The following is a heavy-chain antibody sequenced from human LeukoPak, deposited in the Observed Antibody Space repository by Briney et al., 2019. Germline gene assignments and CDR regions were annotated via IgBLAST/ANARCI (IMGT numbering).Heavy chain of an antibody. D-gene: IGHD5-24*01. Sequence: SEPLSLTCIVSGGSISSSSDYWGWIRQPPGKGLEWIGSIYYNRCTYYNPSLKSRVTISVDTSKNQFSLKLRSVTATDTAVYYCGGYNFYYFDYWGQGTLVTVSS. CDR1: GGSISSSSDY. CDR2: IYYNRCT. V-gene: IGHV4-39*01. J-gene: IGHJ4*02. CDR3: GGYNFYYFDY.